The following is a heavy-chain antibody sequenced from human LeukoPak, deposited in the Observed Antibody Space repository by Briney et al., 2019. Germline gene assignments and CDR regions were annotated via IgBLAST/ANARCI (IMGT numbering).Heavy chain of an antibody. CDR1: GFTFSSYA. V-gene: IGHV3-30-3*02. CDR2: ISYDGSNK. CDR3: AKNAGWYTSSSSDY. D-gene: IGHD6-13*01. J-gene: IGHJ4*02. Sequence: GGSLRLSCAASGFTFSSYAMSWVRQAPGKGLEWVAVISYDGSNKYYADSVKGRFTISRDNSKNTLYLQMNSLRAEDTAVYYCAKNAGWYTSSSSDYWGQGTLVIVSS.